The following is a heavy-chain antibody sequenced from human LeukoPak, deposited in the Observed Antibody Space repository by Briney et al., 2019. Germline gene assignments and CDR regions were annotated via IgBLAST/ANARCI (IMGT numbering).Heavy chain of an antibody. J-gene: IGHJ4*02. V-gene: IGHV1-2*06. Sequence: ASVKVSCKASGYTFTGYYMHWVRQAPGHGLERVGRINPNSGGTNFAKKFQGRVTMTRDTSISTAYMELSRLRSDDTAVYYCARGSRRYSSSWYGVYWGQGTLVTVSS. D-gene: IGHD6-13*01. CDR1: GYTFTGYY. CDR2: INPNSGGT. CDR3: ARGSRRYSSSWYGVY.